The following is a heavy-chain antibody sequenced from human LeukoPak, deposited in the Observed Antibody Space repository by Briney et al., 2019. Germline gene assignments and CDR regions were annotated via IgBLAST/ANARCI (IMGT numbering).Heavy chain of an antibody. D-gene: IGHD6-6*01. J-gene: IGHJ4*02. CDR1: GFTFSSYW. V-gene: IGHV3-7*01. CDR2: IKQDGSEK. Sequence: GSLRPSCAASGFTFSSYWMSWVRQAPGKGLEWVANIKQDGSEKYYVDSVKGRFTISRDNAKNSLYLQMNSLRAEDTAVYYCARGDEYSSSSGPYWGQGTLVTVSS. CDR3: ARGDEYSSSSGPY.